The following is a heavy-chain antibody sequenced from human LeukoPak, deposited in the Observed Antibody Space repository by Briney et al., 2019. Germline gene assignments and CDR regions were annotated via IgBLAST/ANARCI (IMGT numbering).Heavy chain of an antibody. CDR3: ARVPYGSEPTGGFDY. Sequence: GASVKVSCKASGYTFTGYYMHWVRQAPGQGLEWMGWINPNSGGTNYAQKFQGRVTMTRDTSISTAYMELSRLRSDDTAVYYCARVPYGSEPTGGFDYWGQGTLVTVSS. D-gene: IGHD3-10*01. V-gene: IGHV1-2*02. CDR2: INPNSGGT. J-gene: IGHJ4*02. CDR1: GYTFTGYY.